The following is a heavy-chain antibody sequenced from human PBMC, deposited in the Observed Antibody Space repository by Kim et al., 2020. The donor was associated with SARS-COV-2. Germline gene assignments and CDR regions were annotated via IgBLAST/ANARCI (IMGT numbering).Heavy chain of an antibody. Sequence: GGSLRLSCAASGFTFSSYCMSWVRQAPGKGLEWVAHIKQDGSKKYYVDSVKGRFTISRDNAKNSLYLQMNSLRAEDTAVYYCARDVFGDSYGSDVWGQGTTFTVSS. CDR2: IKQDGSKK. CDR3: ARDVFGDSYGSDV. D-gene: IGHD5-18*01. V-gene: IGHV3-7*03. J-gene: IGHJ6*02. CDR1: GFTFSSYC.